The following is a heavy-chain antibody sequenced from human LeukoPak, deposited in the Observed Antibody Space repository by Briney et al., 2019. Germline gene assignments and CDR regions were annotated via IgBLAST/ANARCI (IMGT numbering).Heavy chain of an antibody. CDR3: ARDILTVTTLDGYYYGMDV. J-gene: IGHJ6*02. CDR1: GGSISSGDYY. Sequence: SETLSLTRTVSGGSISSGDYYWSWIRQPPGKGLEWIGYIYYSGSTYYNPSLKSRVTISVDTSKNQFSLKLSSVTAADTAVYYCARDILTVTTLDGYYYGMDVWGQGTTVTVSS. CDR2: IYYSGST. D-gene: IGHD4-17*01. V-gene: IGHV4-30-4*01.